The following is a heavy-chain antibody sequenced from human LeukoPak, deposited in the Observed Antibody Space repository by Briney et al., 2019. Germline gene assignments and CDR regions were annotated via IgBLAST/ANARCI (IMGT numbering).Heavy chain of an antibody. CDR2: ISSNGGST. D-gene: IGHD2-21*02. Sequence: GGSLRLSCAASGFTFSSYAMHWVRQAPGKGLEYVSAISSNGGSTYYANSVKGRFTISRDNSKNTLYLQMGSLRAEDMAVYYCARSRTVVTAIDYWGQGTLVTVSS. V-gene: IGHV3-64*01. CDR1: GFTFSSYA. CDR3: ARSRTVVTAIDY. J-gene: IGHJ4*02.